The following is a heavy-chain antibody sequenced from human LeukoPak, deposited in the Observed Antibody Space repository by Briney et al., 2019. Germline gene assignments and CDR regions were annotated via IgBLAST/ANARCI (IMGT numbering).Heavy chain of an antibody. Sequence: QPGGSLRLSCIASGFTFSSYAMIWVRQAPGKGLEWVSAVSDSGYSAHYADSVKGRFTISRDNSKNTLYLQMNSLRAEDTAVYYCAKDLDRAYYYYGMDVWGQGTTVTVSS. D-gene: IGHD1-14*01. CDR2: VSDSGYSA. J-gene: IGHJ6*02. CDR1: GFTFSSYA. CDR3: AKDLDRAYYYYGMDV. V-gene: IGHV3-23*01.